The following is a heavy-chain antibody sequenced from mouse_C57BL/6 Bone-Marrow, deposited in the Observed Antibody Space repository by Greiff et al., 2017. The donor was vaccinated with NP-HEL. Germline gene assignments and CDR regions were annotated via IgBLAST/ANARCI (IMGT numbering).Heavy chain of an antibody. D-gene: IGHD6-5*01. J-gene: IGHJ3*01. Sequence: EVKVVESGEGLVKPGGSLKLSCAASGFTFSSYAMSWVRQTPEKRLEWVAYISSGGDYIYYADTVKGRFTISRDNARNPLYLQMSSLKSVDTAMYYCTRDPIWAYWGQGTLVTVSA. CDR3: TRDPIWAY. CDR2: ISSGGDYI. CDR1: GFTFSSYA. V-gene: IGHV5-9-1*02.